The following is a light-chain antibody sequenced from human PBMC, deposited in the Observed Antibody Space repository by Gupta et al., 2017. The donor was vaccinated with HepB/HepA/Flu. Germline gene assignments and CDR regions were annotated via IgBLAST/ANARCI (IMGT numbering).Light chain of an antibody. CDR1: QNIINY. CDR3: QQGYSTPWT. J-gene: IGKJ1*01. CDR2: AAS. V-gene: IGKV1-39*01. Sequence: THPPSSLSASVGDRVTITCRASQNIINYLNWYQQKPGKAPSLLIYAASKLKSGVPSRFSGSGSGTDFTLTISRLQPEDFGNYYCQQGYSTPWTFGQGTKVEI.